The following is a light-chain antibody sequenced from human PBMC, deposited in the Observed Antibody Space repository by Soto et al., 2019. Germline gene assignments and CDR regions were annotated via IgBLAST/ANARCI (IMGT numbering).Light chain of an antibody. CDR3: QQRSNWPPIT. V-gene: IGKV3-11*01. CDR2: DAS. CDR1: QSVSGY. Sequence: EIVLTQSPDTLSLSPGERATLSCRASQSVSGYLGWYQQKPGQAPRLLIYDASNRAYGVPARFRGSGSGTNFTLTIASLEPDDFAVYYCQQRSNWPPITFGQGTRLEIK. J-gene: IGKJ5*01.